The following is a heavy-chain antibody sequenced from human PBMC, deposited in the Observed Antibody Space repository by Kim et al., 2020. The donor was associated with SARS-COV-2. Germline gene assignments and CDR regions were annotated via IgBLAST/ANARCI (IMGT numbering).Heavy chain of an antibody. CDR3: ARDRLAVAGTPYF. Sequence: YADSVKGRFTIARDNAKNSLYLQMNSLRAEDTAVYYCARDRLAVAGTPYFWGQGTLVTVSS. J-gene: IGHJ4*02. V-gene: IGHV3-21*01. D-gene: IGHD6-13*01.